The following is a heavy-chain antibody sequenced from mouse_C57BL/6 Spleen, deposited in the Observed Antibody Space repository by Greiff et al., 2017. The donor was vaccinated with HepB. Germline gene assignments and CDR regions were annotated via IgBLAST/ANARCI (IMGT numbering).Heavy chain of an antibody. V-gene: IGHV1-59*01. CDR3: AEGLSYAMDY. Sequence: QVQLQQPGAELVRPGTSVKLSCKASGYTFTSYWMHWVKQRPGQGLEWIGVIDPSDSYTNYNQKFKGKATLTVDTSSSTAYMQLSSLTSEDSAVYYCAEGLSYAMDYWGQGTSVTVSS. J-gene: IGHJ4*01. CDR1: GYTFTSYW. CDR2: IDPSDSYT. D-gene: IGHD1-1*01.